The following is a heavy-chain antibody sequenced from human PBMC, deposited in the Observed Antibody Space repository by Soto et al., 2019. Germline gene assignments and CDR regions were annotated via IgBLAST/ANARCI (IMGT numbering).Heavy chain of an antibody. V-gene: IGHV5-51*01. Sequence: GESLKISCECSGYSFTGYCIGWVRQMPGKGLEWVGIICPGDSDSRYSPSFQGQVTISADKSISTAYVQWSSLKASDTAMYYCARGRRSIVGATNFDFWGQGTLVTSPQ. CDR2: ICPGDSDS. J-gene: IGHJ4*02. CDR1: GYSFTGYC. CDR3: ARGRRSIVGATNFDF. D-gene: IGHD1-26*01.